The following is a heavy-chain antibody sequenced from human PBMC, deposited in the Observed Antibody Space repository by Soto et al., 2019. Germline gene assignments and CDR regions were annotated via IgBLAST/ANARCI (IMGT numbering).Heavy chain of an antibody. CDR2: VAASGVNI. CDR3: APLGGDGDDEVY. D-gene: IGHD3-10*01. J-gene: IGHJ4*02. Sequence: VKLLESGGGLVQPGGSLRLSCAASGFAFNTYAMTWVRRAPGGGLEWVSSVAASGVNIFYADSVKGRFTVSRDNSNNPLFPQMTGPKGEDTALSFCAPLGGDGDDEVYGGQGTPVIVS. V-gene: IGHV3-23*01. CDR1: GFAFNTYA.